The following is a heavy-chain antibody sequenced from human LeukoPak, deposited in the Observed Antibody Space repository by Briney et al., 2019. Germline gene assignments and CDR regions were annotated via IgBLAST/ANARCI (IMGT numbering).Heavy chain of an antibody. CDR3: ATSDYYDLDY. Sequence: GASVKVSCKASGYTFTSYDINWVRQATGQGLEWMGWMNPNSGNTGYAQKFQGRVTMTEDTSTDTAYMELSSLRSEDTAVYYCATSDYYDLDYWGQGTLVTVSS. J-gene: IGHJ4*02. D-gene: IGHD3-22*01. CDR1: GYTFTSYD. V-gene: IGHV1-8*01. CDR2: MNPNSGNT.